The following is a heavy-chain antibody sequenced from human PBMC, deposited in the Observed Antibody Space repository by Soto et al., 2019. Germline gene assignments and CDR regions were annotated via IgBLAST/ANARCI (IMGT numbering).Heavy chain of an antibody. J-gene: IGHJ6*02. Sequence: EVQLLESGGGLVQPGGSLRLSCAASGFTFSSYAMSWVLQAPGKGLEWVSAISGSGGSTYYADSVKGRFTISRDNSKNTLYLQMNRLRAEDTAVYYCAKDWRVSKSGYYYYGMDVWGQGTTVTVSS. CDR2: ISGSGGST. V-gene: IGHV3-23*01. D-gene: IGHD3-3*01. CDR3: AKDWRVSKSGYYYYGMDV. CDR1: GFTFSSYA.